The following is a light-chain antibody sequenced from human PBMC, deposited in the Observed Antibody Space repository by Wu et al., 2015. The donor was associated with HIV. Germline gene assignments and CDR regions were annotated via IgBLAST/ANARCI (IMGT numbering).Light chain of an antibody. CDR2: DAS. CDR1: QSVSSY. V-gene: IGKV3-11*01. CDR3: QQRSNWIT. J-gene: IGKJ5*01. Sequence: EIVLTQSPATLSLSPGERATLSCRASQSVSSYLAWYQQKPGQAPRLLIYDASNRATGIPARFSGSGSGTDFTLTISSLEPEDFAVYYCQQRSNWITFGKGHDWRLN.